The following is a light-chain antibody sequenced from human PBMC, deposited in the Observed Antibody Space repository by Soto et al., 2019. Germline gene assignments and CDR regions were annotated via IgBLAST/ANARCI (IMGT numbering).Light chain of an antibody. CDR3: SSYTISNTTSV. J-gene: IGLJ1*01. CDR2: EVT. CDR1: SSDVGAYNF. V-gene: IGLV2-14*01. Sequence: QSPLTQPDSESGSPGQSITISCTGSSSDVGAYNFVSWYQHHPGKAPKLILYEVTTRPSGVSSRFSGSKSGNTASLTISGLQADDEASYYCSSYTISNTTSVVGTGTKGTVL.